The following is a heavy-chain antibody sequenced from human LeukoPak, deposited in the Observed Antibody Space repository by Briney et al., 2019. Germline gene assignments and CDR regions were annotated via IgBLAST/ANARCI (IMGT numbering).Heavy chain of an antibody. Sequence: ASVKVSCKASGYTFTSHDINWVRQAAGQGLEWVGWMNPNSGNSGSAQRFQGRVTMTRDNSISTAYMELYSLSSDDTAVYYCAKVREAYYVLNNGFYVYYFDYWGQGTLVAVSS. V-gene: IGHV1-8*01. CDR2: MNPNSGNS. CDR3: AKVREAYYVLNNGFYVYYFDY. CDR1: GYTFTSHD. J-gene: IGHJ4*02. D-gene: IGHD3/OR15-3a*01.